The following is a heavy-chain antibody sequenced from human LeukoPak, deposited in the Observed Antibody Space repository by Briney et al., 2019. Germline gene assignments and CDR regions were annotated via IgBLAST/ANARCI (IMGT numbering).Heavy chain of an antibody. CDR1: GFTFSIYW. D-gene: IGHD5-12*01. J-gene: IGHJ3*01. V-gene: IGHV3-74*01. Sequence: SGGSLRLSCAASGFTFSIYWMYWVRQAPGKGLVWVSCIDSDGRTTDYADSLRGRFIISRDNSKNTLYLQMNSLKADDTAIYYCVVASDALDLWGQGTTVTVSS. CDR2: IDSDGRTT. CDR3: VVASDALDL.